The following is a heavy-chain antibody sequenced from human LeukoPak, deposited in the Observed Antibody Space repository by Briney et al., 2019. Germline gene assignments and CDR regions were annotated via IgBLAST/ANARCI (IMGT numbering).Heavy chain of an antibody. V-gene: IGHV4-39*07. D-gene: IGHD3-10*01. J-gene: IGHJ4*02. CDR2: IYYSGST. CDR1: GGSISSSSYY. Sequence: SETLSLTCTVSGGSISSSSYYWGWIRQPPGKGLEWIGSIYYSGSTYYNPSLKSRVTISVDTSKNQFSLKLSSVTAADTAVYYCARYGSGTAGFDYWGQGTLVTVSS. CDR3: ARYGSGTAGFDY.